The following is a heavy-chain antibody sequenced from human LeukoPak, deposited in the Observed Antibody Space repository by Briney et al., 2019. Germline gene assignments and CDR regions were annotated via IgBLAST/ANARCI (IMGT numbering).Heavy chain of an antibody. D-gene: IGHD7-27*01. CDR3: VRDHNSENWGSLGK. V-gene: IGHV1-2*02. J-gene: IGHJ4*02. CDR1: GYTFTAYY. CDR2: ISPYTGGT. Sequence: PGASVTVSCTASGYTFTAYYIHWVRQAPGQGLEWMGWISPYTGGTNYAQKFQGRVTITQDRSSNTVYMDLNRLTSDDTALYYCVRDHNSENWGSLGKWGQGTLVTVSS.